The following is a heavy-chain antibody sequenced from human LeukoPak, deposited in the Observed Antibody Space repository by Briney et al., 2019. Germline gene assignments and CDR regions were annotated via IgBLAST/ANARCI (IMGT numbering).Heavy chain of an antibody. CDR3: ARGGEYGSGSYYKY. V-gene: IGHV4-59*12. D-gene: IGHD3-10*01. Sequence: SETLSLTCTVSGGSIGTYYWSWIRQPPGKGLEWIGYIFYSGSTNFNPSLKSRVTMSVDTSKNQFSLKLSSVTAADTAVYYCARGGEYGSGSYYKYWGQGTLVTVSS. CDR2: IFYSGST. CDR1: GGSIGTYY. J-gene: IGHJ4*02.